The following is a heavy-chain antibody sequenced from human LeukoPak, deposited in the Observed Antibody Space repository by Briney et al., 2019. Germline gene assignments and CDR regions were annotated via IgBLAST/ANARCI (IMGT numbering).Heavy chain of an antibody. J-gene: IGHJ4*02. CDR1: GGSISSYY. V-gene: IGHV4-59*01. Sequence: TSETLSLTCTVSGGSISSYYWSWIRQPPGKGLEWIGYIYYSGSTNYNPSLKSRVTISVDTSKNQFSLKLSSVTAADTAVYHCARVGSSGWYSGDYWGQGTLVTVSS. D-gene: IGHD6-19*01. CDR3: ARVGSSGWYSGDY. CDR2: IYYSGST.